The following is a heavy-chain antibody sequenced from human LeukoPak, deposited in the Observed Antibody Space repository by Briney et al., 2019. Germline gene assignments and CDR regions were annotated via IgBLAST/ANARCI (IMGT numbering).Heavy chain of an antibody. J-gene: IGHJ4*02. Sequence: GGSLRLSCAASGFSVRSNYMSWVRQPPGKGLEWVSVIYSGGSAYYAASVKGRFTISRDNSRNTLYLQMNSLRAEDTAVYYCARVAVTTRIWFYFDYWGQGTLLTVSS. CDR3: ARVAVTTRIWFYFDY. CDR1: GFSVRSNY. V-gene: IGHV3-53*01. D-gene: IGHD4-17*01. CDR2: IYSGGSA.